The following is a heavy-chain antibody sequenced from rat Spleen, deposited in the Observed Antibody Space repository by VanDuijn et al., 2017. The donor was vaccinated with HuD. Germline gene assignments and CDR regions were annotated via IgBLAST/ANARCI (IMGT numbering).Heavy chain of an antibody. J-gene: IGHJ3*01. CDR1: GFTFSNYY. CDR2: ISTGSDNT. CDR3: TRHGGLRNWFAY. V-gene: IGHV5-25*01. Sequence: EVQLVESGGGLVQPGRSMKLSCAALGFTFSNYYMAWVRQAPTKGLEWIASISTGSDNTYYRGSVKGRFTIFRDDAKNIQYLQMDSLRSEDTATYYCTRHGGLRNWFAYWGQGTLVTVSS. D-gene: IGHD1-11*01.